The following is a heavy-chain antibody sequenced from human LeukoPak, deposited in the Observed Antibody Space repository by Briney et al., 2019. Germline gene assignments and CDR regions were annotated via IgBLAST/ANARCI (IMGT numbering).Heavy chain of an antibody. Sequence: ASVKVSCKASGYTFTDYYVHWVRQAPGQGLEWMGLISPNTGDTNYAQTFQGRVTMTRDTSITTAYMDLSSLNSDDTAVYYCARDREGIVVVPAARSDYYYYYYYMDVWGKGTTVTVSS. J-gene: IGHJ6*03. CDR1: GYTFTDYY. V-gene: IGHV1-2*02. CDR2: ISPNTGDT. D-gene: IGHD2-2*01. CDR3: ARDREGIVVVPAARSDYYYYYYYMDV.